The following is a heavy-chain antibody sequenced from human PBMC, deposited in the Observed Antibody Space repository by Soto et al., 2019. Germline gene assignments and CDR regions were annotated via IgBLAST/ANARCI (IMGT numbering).Heavy chain of an antibody. J-gene: IGHJ4*02. V-gene: IGHV4-30-4*01. Sequence: SETLSLTCTVSGGSISSGYYYWSWIRQPPGKGLEWIGFISYSGTTHYSASLRSRVSISVDTSKKQFSLDLSSVTAADTAVYYCATMGTPVTGLYYFNYWGQGTLVT. CDR2: ISYSGTT. CDR1: GGSISSGYYY. CDR3: ATMGTPVTGLYYFNY. D-gene: IGHD4-17*01.